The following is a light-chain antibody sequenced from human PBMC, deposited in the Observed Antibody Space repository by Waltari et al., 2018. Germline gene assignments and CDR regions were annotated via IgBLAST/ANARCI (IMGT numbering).Light chain of an antibody. Sequence: SYDLTQAPSLSVSPGQTATIPCSGDELGDKYCWWYQLKLGQSPLLLMDSHNKRPSGIPDRFSGSSSGNTATLTITGTQTLDEADYFCQVWDIATASVVFGGGTRLTV. J-gene: IGLJ2*01. CDR3: QVWDIATASVV. CDR2: SHN. V-gene: IGLV3-1*01. CDR1: ELGDKY.